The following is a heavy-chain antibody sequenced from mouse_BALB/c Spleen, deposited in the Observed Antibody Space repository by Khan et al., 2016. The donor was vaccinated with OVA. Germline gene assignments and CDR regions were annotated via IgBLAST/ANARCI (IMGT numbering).Heavy chain of an antibody. J-gene: IGHJ3*01. V-gene: IGHV5-6*01. CDR2: ISSDGSYT. Sequence: EVELVESGGDLVKPGGSLKLSCAASGFTFSSYGMSWVRQTPDKRLEWVATISSDGSYTYYPDSVKGRFTISRDIVKNTLYLQMSSLKSEDTAMYYCASHFTGAFAYWGQGTLVTVSA. CDR1: GFTFSSYG. CDR3: ASHFTGAFAY. D-gene: IGHD4-1*01.